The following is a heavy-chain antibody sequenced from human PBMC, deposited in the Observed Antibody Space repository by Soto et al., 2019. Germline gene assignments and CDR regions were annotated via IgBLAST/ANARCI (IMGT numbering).Heavy chain of an antibody. V-gene: IGHV1-18*01. CDR3: ARGPHPEGDYANVRADYYYGMDV. J-gene: IGHJ6*02. CDR1: GYTFPSYG. Sequence: QVQLVQSGAGVKKPGASVKVSCKASGYTFPSYGITWGRQAPGQGLEWMGWISAYNGNTNYAQKLQGRVTMTTDTSTSTAYMELRSLRSDDTAVYYCARGPHPEGDYANVRADYYYGMDVWGQGTTVTVSS. D-gene: IGHD4-17*01. CDR2: ISAYNGNT.